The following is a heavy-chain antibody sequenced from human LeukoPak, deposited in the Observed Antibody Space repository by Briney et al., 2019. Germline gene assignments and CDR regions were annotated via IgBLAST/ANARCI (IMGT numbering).Heavy chain of an antibody. Sequence: GASLKISCQVSGYTFTSSWIGWLRQMPGKGLEWMGIIYPADSDTRYKPSFEGQVTISADKSISTAYLQWSSLKASDTAMYYCARRYCSGGTCYFDYWGQGTLVTVSS. CDR3: ARRYCSGGTCYFDY. CDR1: GYTFTSSW. D-gene: IGHD2-15*01. CDR2: IYPADSDT. J-gene: IGHJ4*02. V-gene: IGHV5-51*01.